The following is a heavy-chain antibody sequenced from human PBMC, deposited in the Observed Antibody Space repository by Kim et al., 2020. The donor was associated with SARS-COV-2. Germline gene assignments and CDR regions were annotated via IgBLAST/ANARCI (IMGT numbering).Heavy chain of an antibody. J-gene: IGHJ4*02. V-gene: IGHV3-30*18. Sequence: GGSLRLSCAASGFTFSNYDMHWVRQAPGKGLEWVAIISYDGSNKYYVDSVKGRFTISRDNSKNTVYLQMNSLTAEDTSVYYCAKGTSGQDWGQGTLVTVSS. CDR3: AKGTSGQD. CDR2: ISYDGSNK. D-gene: IGHD6-19*01. CDR1: GFTFSNYD.